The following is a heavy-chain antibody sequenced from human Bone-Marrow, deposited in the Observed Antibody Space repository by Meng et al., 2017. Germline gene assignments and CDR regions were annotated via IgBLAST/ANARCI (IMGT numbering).Heavy chain of an antibody. D-gene: IGHD2-8*02. V-gene: IGHV1-2*06. CDR3: ARGKPQEYWLSAFDI. Sequence: ASVKVSCKASGYTFTGYYMHWVRQAPGQGLEWMGRINPNSGGTNYAQKFQGRVTMTRDTSISTAYMELSRLKSDDTAVYYCARGKPQEYWLSAFDIWGQGTMVTVSS. CDR2: INPNSGGT. CDR1: GYTFTGYY. J-gene: IGHJ3*02.